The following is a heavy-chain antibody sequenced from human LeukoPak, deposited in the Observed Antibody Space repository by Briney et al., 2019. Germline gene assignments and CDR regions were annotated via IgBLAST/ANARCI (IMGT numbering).Heavy chain of an antibody. Sequence: GGSLRLSCAASGFTFSSYWMSWVRQAPGKGLEWVANIKQDGSEKYYVDSVKGRFTISRDNAKNSLYLQMNSLRAEDTALYHCARDGAAAGTDYWGQGTLVTVSS. D-gene: IGHD6-13*01. CDR2: IKQDGSEK. V-gene: IGHV3-7*03. J-gene: IGHJ4*02. CDR3: ARDGAAAGTDY. CDR1: GFTFSSYW.